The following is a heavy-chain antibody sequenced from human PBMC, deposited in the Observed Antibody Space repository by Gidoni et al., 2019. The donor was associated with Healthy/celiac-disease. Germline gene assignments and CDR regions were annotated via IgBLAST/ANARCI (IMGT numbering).Heavy chain of an antibody. Sequence: EVQLVESGGGLVQPGGSLRLSCAASGFTFSSYDMHWVRQATGKGLEWVSAICTAGDTYYPGSVKGRFTISRENAKNSLYLQMNSLRAGDTAVYYCARGGSGIRRRSFDYWGQGTLVTVSS. D-gene: IGHD2-15*01. CDR3: ARGGSGIRRRSFDY. V-gene: IGHV3-13*01. J-gene: IGHJ4*02. CDR2: ICTAGDT. CDR1: GFTFSSYD.